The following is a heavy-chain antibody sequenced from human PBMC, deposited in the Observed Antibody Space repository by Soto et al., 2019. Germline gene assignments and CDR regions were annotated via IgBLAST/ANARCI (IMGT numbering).Heavy chain of an antibody. Sequence: GGSLRLSCAASGFTFSSYWMHWVRQAPGKGLVWVSRINSDGSSTSYADAVKGRFTISREKAKNTVYLQMNSLSAEDKAVYYCAREYMGGYGLGYYYYYYGMDVWGQGTTVTVSS. V-gene: IGHV3-74*01. J-gene: IGHJ6*02. CDR1: GFTFSSYW. CDR3: AREYMGGYGLGYYYYYYGMDV. D-gene: IGHD5-18*01. CDR2: INSDGSST.